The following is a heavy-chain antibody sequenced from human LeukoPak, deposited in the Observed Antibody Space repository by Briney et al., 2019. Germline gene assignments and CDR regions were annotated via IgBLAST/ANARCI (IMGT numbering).Heavy chain of an antibody. Sequence: SVKVSCKASGGTFSCYAISWVRLAPGQGLEWVGGIIPIFGTANYAQKFQGRVTITADESTSTAYMELSSLRYDDTAVYYCARDKPLGYCSGGRCLRAFDYWGQGTLVSVSS. CDR1: GGTFSCYA. D-gene: IGHD2-15*01. CDR2: IIPIFGTA. CDR3: ARDKPLGYCSGGRCLRAFDY. V-gene: IGHV1-69*01. J-gene: IGHJ4*02.